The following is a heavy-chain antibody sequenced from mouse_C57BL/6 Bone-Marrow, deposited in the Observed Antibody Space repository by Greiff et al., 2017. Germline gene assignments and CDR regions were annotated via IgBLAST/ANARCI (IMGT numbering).Heavy chain of an antibody. CDR2: IWTGGGT. D-gene: IGHD1-1*01. CDR3: ARNFDYYGSSYVYYAMDY. J-gene: IGHJ4*01. V-gene: IGHV2-9-1*01. Sequence: QVQLKESGPGLVAPSQSLSITCTVSGFSLTSYAISWVRQPPGKGLEWLGVIWTGGGTKYNSALKSRLSLSKDNSKSQVFLKMNSLQTADTARYYCARNFDYYGSSYVYYAMDYWGQGTSVTVSS. CDR1: GFSLTSYA.